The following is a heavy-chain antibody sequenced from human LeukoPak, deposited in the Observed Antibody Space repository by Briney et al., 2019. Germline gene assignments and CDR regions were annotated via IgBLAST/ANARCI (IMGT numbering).Heavy chain of an antibody. CDR1: SGSISSGNYY. CDR2: IYTSGST. J-gene: IGHJ4*02. D-gene: IGHD2/OR15-2a*01. Sequence: SETLSLTCTVSSGSISSGNYYWSWIRQPAGKGLEWIGRIYTSGSTNYNPSLKSRVTISLDTSKNQFSLKLSSVTAADTAVYYCARESIIAPFDYWGQGTLVTVSS. V-gene: IGHV4-61*02. CDR3: ARESIIAPFDY.